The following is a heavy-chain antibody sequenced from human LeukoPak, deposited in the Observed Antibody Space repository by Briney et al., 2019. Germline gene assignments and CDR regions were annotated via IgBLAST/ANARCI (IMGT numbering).Heavy chain of an antibody. J-gene: IGHJ4*02. CDR2: IHYSGST. Sequence: PSETLSLICTVSGGSISRYYWSWIRQSPGKGLEWIGYIHYSGSTNYNPSLKSRVTISVDRSKNELSLKLSSATAADTAVYYCARHGIAERPEEFDYWGQGTLVTVSS. CDR3: ARHGIAERPEEFDY. CDR1: GGSISRYY. D-gene: IGHD6-6*01. V-gene: IGHV4-59*08.